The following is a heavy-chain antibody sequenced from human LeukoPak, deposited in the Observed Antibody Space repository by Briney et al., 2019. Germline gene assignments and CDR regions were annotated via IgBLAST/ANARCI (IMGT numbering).Heavy chain of an antibody. CDR1: GFTFSDYG. J-gene: IGHJ3*02. V-gene: IGHV3-33*01. CDR3: ARAGGSRYGYAFDI. Sequence: PGGSLRLSCVASGFTFSDYGIHWVRQAPGKGLEWVAVIWHDGSNKYYADSVKGRFTISRDNSEHTLYLQMNSLRVEDTALFYCARAGGSRYGYAFDIWGQGTLVTVSS. D-gene: IGHD5-12*01. CDR2: IWHDGSNK.